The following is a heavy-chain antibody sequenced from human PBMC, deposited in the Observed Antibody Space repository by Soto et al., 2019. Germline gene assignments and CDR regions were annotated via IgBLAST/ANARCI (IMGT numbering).Heavy chain of an antibody. CDR1: GFTFSSYA. D-gene: IGHD3-16*01. Sequence: LRLSCAASGFTFSSYAMSWVRQAPGKGLEWVSAISGSGGSTYYADSVKGRFTISRDNSKNTLYLQMNSLRAEDTAVYYCAKDISTRYYDYVWGSQTDYWGLGTLVTVSS. CDR3: AKDISTRYYDYVWGSQTDY. CDR2: ISGSGGST. J-gene: IGHJ4*02. V-gene: IGHV3-23*01.